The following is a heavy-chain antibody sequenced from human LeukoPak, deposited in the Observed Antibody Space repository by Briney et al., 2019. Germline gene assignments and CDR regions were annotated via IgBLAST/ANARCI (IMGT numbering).Heavy chain of an antibody. J-gene: IGHJ3*02. D-gene: IGHD2-15*01. CDR2: ISGSGGST. V-gene: IGHV3-23*01. CDR3: AKEYCSGGSCYSGWGAFDI. CDR1: GFTFSSYG. Sequence: PGGSLRLSCAASGFTFSSYGMSWVRQAPGKGLEWVSAISGSGGSTYYADSVKGRFTISRDNSKNTLYLQMNSLRAEDTAVYYCAKEYCSGGSCYSGWGAFDIWGQGTMVTVSS.